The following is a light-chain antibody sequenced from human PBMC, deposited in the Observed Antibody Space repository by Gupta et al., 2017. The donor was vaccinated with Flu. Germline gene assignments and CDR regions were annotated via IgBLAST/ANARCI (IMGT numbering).Light chain of an antibody. Sequence: SYDLTPHPLVSVSPAQTATISCSADELGDKYVSWHQQNPGQSPVLVIYQDAQRPSGNPERFSGSNSWNMATLTIRETQAIDEADYYCQAWDPSTCGFGGGTQLTVL. CDR1: ELGDKY. J-gene: IGLJ2*01. V-gene: IGLV3-1*01. CDR2: QDA. CDR3: QAWDPSTCG.